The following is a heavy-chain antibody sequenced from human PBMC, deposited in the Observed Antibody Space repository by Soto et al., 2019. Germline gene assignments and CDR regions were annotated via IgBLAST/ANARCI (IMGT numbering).Heavy chain of an antibody. J-gene: IGHJ6*02. CDR2: IVPFFGTR. CDR1: GGTFSRYS. Sequence: SVKVSCKISGGTFSRYSIIWVRQAPAQGLAWMGGIVPFFGTRNYTQKFQGRVTITTDESATTAHMELSNLISEDTAVYYCARPYEGGYSSNHHYYYALDVWGQGTAVTVSS. D-gene: IGHD3-22*01. CDR3: ARPYEGGYSSNHHYYYALDV. V-gene: IGHV1-69*05.